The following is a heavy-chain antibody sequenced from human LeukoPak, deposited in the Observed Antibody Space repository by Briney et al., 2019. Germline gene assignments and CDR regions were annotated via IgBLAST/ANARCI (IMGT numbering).Heavy chain of an antibody. V-gene: IGHV3-30*02. Sequence: GGSLRLSCAASRFTFSSYGMHWVRQAPGKGLEWLAIIRNDGTNEYYADSVKGRFAVSRDNPENTLYLQMNSLRIEDTGVYYCAKDGDTSMGHWGQGTLVTVSS. CDR3: AKDGDTSMGH. D-gene: IGHD5-18*01. CDR1: RFTFSSYG. J-gene: IGHJ4*02. CDR2: IRNDGTNE.